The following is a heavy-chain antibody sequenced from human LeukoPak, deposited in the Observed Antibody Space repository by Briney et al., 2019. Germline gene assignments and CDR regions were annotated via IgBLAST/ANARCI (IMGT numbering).Heavy chain of an antibody. J-gene: IGHJ3*02. D-gene: IGHD1-26*01. V-gene: IGHV4-34*01. CDR1: GGSFSGYY. CDR2: INHSGST. CDR3: ARRGWVVGATEAFDI. Sequence: PSETLSLTCAVYGGSFSGYYWSWIRQPPGRGLEWIGEINHSGSTNYNPSLKSRVTISVDTSKNQFSLKLSSVTAADTAVYYCARRGWVVGATEAFDIWGQGTMVTVSS.